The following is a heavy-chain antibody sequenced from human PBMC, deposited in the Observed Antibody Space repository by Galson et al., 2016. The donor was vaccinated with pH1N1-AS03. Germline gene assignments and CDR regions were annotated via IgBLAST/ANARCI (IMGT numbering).Heavy chain of an antibody. J-gene: IGHJ4*02. CDR1: GYSISSGLH. D-gene: IGHD1-26*01. Sequence: SETLSLTCAVSGYSISSGLHWAWVRQPPSKGLEWIGTISHSGNTYYNPSLKSRVTMSVDTSKNQFSLKLSSVTAADAAVYYCARFSGSYQFDYWGQGTLVTVSS. CDR3: ARFSGSYQFDY. CDR2: ISHSGNT. V-gene: IGHV4-38-2*01.